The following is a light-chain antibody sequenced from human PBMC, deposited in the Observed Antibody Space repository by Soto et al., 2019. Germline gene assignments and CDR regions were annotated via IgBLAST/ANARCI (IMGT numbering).Light chain of an antibody. V-gene: IGLV2-14*03. Sequence: QSALTQPASVSGSPGQSITISCTGTSRDVGAYDFVSWYQQHPGKAPKLMIYDVRNRPSGVSTRFSGSKSGNTAALTISGLQAEDEADYYCGSYTISSSRVFGTGTKVTVL. CDR3: GSYTISSSRV. CDR2: DVR. CDR1: SRDVGAYDF. J-gene: IGLJ1*01.